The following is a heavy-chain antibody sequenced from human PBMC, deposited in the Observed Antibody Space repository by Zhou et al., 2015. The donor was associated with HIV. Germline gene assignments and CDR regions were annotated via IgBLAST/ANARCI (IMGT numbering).Heavy chain of an antibody. J-gene: IGHJ6*02. V-gene: IGHV1-69*01. CDR2: IIPIFGTA. CDR1: GGTFSSYA. CDR3: ATRLGYCSSTSCSYYYYGMDV. D-gene: IGHD2-2*01. Sequence: QVQLVQSGAEVKKPGSSVKVSCKASGGTFSSYAISWVRQAPGQGLEWMGGIIPIFGTANYAQKFQGRVTITADESTSTAYMELSSLRSEDTAVYYCATRLGYCSSTSCSYYYYGMDVWGQGTTVTVSS.